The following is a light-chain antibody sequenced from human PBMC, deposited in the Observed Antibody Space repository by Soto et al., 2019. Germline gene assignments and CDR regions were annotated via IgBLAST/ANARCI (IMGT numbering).Light chain of an antibody. Sequence: EIVLTQSPATLSLSPGERATLSCRASQSISNYLAWYQQKPGQAPRLLIFDASNRATGIPARFSGSGSGTDLTLTISSLETEDFAVYYCQQRSNWPPITFGQGTRLEIK. CDR2: DAS. J-gene: IGKJ5*01. CDR3: QQRSNWPPIT. V-gene: IGKV3-11*01. CDR1: QSISNY.